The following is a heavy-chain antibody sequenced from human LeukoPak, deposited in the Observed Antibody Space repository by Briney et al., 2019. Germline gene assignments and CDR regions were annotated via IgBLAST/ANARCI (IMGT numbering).Heavy chain of an antibody. CDR3: AKDQGGIRNYYDSSGYSTPLGY. CDR2: IDPSSTYI. Sequence: GGSLRLSCAASGFTFRSYSMNWVRQAPGKGLEWVSAIDPSSTYIYYADSVKGRFTISRDNSKNTLYLQMNSLRAEDTAVYYCAKDQGGIRNYYDSSGYSTPLGYWGQGTLVTVSS. CDR1: GFTFRSYS. J-gene: IGHJ4*02. V-gene: IGHV3-21*04. D-gene: IGHD3-22*01.